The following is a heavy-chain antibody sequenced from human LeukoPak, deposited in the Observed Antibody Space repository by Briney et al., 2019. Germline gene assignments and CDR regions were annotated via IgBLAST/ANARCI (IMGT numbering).Heavy chain of an antibody. J-gene: IGHJ3*02. CDR1: GYSFTNYW. D-gene: IGHD3-22*01. V-gene: IGHV5-51*01. CDR2: IYPGDSDT. Sequence: GESLKISCKGSGYSFTNYWIGWVRQMPGKGLEWMGIIYPGDSDTRYSPSFQGQVTISAGKSISTAYLQWSSLKASDTAMYYCARPLLKRSGYYSGAFDIWGQGTMVTVSS. CDR3: ARPLLKRSGYYSGAFDI.